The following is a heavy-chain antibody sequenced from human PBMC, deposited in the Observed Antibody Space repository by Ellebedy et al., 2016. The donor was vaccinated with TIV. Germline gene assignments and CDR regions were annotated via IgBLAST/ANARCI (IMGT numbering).Heavy chain of an antibody. CDR2: ISSSSSTI. Sequence: GESLKISCAASGFTFSSYSMNWVRQAPGKGLEWVSYISSSSSTIYYADSVKGRFTISRDNAKNSLYLQMNSLRAEDTAVYYCARAMGGWADYWGQGTLVTVSS. V-gene: IGHV3-48*04. CDR3: ARAMGGWADY. CDR1: GFTFSSYS. D-gene: IGHD6-19*01. J-gene: IGHJ4*02.